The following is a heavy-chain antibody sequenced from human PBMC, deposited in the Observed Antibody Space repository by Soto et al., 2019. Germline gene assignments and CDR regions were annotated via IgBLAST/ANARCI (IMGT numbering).Heavy chain of an antibody. D-gene: IGHD3-16*01. Sequence: ASETLTLTCTVSGASISGFYWSWIRKPAGKGLELIGIIYATGNTDYSPSLKSRVMMSVDTSKKQFSLKLRSVTAADTAVYYCVRDGSKGLRDGFDPWGQGISVTVSS. CDR2: IYATGNT. CDR3: VRDGSKGLRDGFDP. CDR1: GASISGFY. V-gene: IGHV4-4*07. J-gene: IGHJ5*02.